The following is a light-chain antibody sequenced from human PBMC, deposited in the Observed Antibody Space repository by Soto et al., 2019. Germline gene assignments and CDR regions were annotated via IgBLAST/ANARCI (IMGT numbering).Light chain of an antibody. J-gene: IGLJ3*02. V-gene: IGLV2-14*01. Sequence: QSALTQPASVSGTPGQSITISCTGTSSDVGSYNYVSWYQQHLGKAPKLLIYEVSNRPSGVSNRFSGSKSGNTASLTISGLQAEDEADYYCCSFTSSSTVVFGGGTKLTVL. CDR2: EVS. CDR3: CSFTSSSTVV. CDR1: SSDVGSYNY.